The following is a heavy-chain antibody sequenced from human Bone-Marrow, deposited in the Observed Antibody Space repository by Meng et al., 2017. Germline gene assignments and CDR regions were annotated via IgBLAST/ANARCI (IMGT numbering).Heavy chain of an antibody. D-gene: IGHD2-15*01. CDR2: ISSDGSST. CDR3: ARDRGGIDY. CDR1: GFTLSTYW. J-gene: IGHJ4*02. V-gene: IGHV3-74*01. Sequence: VQVVETGGDLVQPGGSLRLSCAAYGFTLSTYWMHWVRQAPGKGLVWVSRISSDGSSTSYADSVKGRFTISRDNSKNTLYLQMNSLRAEDTAVYYCARDRGGIDYWGQGTLVTVSS.